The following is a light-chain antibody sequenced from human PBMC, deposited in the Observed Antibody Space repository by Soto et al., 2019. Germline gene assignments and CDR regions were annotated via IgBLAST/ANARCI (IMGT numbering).Light chain of an antibody. CDR3: QQYGSSPRFT. J-gene: IGKJ3*01. CDR2: GAS. V-gene: IGKV3-20*01. Sequence: EIGLTQSPGTLSLSPGERATHACRASQSVSSSYLAWYQQKPGQAPRLLIYGASSRATGIPDRFSGSGSGTDFTLTISRLEPEDFAVYYCQQYGSSPRFTFGPGTKVDIK. CDR1: QSVSSSY.